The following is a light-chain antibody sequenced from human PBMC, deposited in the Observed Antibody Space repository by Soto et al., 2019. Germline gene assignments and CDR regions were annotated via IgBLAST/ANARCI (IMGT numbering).Light chain of an antibody. J-gene: IGLJ1*01. CDR3: ASWDDSLNGLHV. CDR1: SSNLGSYS. CDR2: TNN. Sequence: QSVLTQPPSASGTAGQRVTISCAGSSSNLGSYSVNWYQQLPGAAPRLLIYTNNHRPSGVPDRFSGSKSGTSASLAIRGLQSQDEADYSCASWDDSLNGLHVFGTGTKVTVL. V-gene: IGLV1-44*01.